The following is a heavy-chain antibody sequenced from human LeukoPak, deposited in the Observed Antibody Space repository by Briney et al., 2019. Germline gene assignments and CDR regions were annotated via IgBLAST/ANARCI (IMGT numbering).Heavy chain of an antibody. CDR1: GGSFSGYY. Sequence: SETLSLTCAVYGGSFSGYYWSWVRQPPGKGLEWIGEINHSGSTNYNPSLKSRVTISVDTSKNQFSLKLSSVTAADTAVYYCASGLFGLVRGVIGSSLMDVWGKGTTVTVSS. CDR3: ASGLFGLVRGVIGSSLMDV. V-gene: IGHV4-34*01. D-gene: IGHD3-10*01. CDR2: INHSGST. J-gene: IGHJ6*03.